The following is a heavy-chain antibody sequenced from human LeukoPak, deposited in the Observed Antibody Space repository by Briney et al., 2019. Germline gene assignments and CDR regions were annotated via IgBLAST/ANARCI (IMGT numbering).Heavy chain of an antibody. V-gene: IGHV3-23*01. J-gene: IGHJ5*02. Sequence: GGSLRLSCAASGFTFSSYAMSWVRQAPGKGLEWVSAISGSGGSTYYADPVKGRFTISRDNSKNTLYLQMNSLRAEDTAMYYCAKTTSVYGSGDDYSDATNWFDPWGQGTLVTVSS. CDR2: ISGSGGST. CDR1: GFTFSSYA. CDR3: AKTTSVYGSGDDYSDATNWFDP. D-gene: IGHD3-10*01.